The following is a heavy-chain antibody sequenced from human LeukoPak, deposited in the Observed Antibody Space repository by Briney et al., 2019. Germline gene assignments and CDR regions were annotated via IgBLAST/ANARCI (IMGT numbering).Heavy chain of an antibody. CDR1: GGSFSGYY. Sequence: SETLSLTCAVYGGSFSGYYWSWIRQPPGKGLEWIGEINHSGSTNYNPSLKSRVTMSVDTSKNQFSLKLSSVTAADTAVYYCASLIVGARWYFDLWGRGTLVTVSS. CDR3: ASLIVGARWYFDL. CDR2: INHSGST. D-gene: IGHD2-15*01. J-gene: IGHJ2*01. V-gene: IGHV4-34*01.